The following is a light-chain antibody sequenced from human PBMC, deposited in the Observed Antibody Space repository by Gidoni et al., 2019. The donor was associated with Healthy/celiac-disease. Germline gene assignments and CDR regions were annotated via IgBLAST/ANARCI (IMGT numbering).Light chain of an antibody. CDR2: EGS. Sequence: QSALTQPASVSGSLGQSITISCTGTSSDVGSYNLVSLYQQHPGKAPKLMIYEGSKRPSGVSNRFSGSKSGNTASLTISGLQAEDEADYYCCSYAGSSTLVFGGGTKLTVL. V-gene: IGLV2-23*01. CDR1: SSDVGSYNL. J-gene: IGLJ3*02. CDR3: CSYAGSSTLV.